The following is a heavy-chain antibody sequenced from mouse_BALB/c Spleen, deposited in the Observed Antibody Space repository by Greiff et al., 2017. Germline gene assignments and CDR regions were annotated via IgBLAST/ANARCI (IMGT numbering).Heavy chain of an antibody. CDR1: GFTFTSYC. CDR2: ISPSGSYT. J-gene: IGHJ4*01. Sequence: QVQLQQSGAGLVRPGASLKLSCTASGFTFTSYCMNWVRQSPGQGLEWIGYISPSGSYTNYTQKFKDKATLTVDNSSSTAYLQLSSPTSEDSAVYYCTRQNRYDEEGAMDYWGQGTSVTVSS. CDR3: TRQNRYDEEGAMDY. V-gene: IGHV1-69*02. D-gene: IGHD2-14*01.